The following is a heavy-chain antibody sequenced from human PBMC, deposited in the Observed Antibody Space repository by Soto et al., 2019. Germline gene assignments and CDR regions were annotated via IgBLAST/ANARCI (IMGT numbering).Heavy chain of an antibody. Sequence: QVQVQQWGAGLLKPAETLYLNCAFYSGSSSGYDCSWIRQPPGKRLEWIGEITNTRTTNYKPYLKRRVTISVDTSKRQISLKLTSMTAADTALSYCALGSYHLFDNWGQGTLVTVAA. CDR3: ALGSYHLFDN. CDR2: ITNTRTT. D-gene: IGHD2-2*01. V-gene: IGHV4-34*01. CDR1: SGSSSGYD. J-gene: IGHJ4*02.